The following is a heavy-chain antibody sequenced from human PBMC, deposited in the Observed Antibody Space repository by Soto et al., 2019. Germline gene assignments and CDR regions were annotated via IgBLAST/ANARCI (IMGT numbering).Heavy chain of an antibody. J-gene: IGHJ6*02. CDR3: ARDGGFGALAGTPTFNYYGIDV. Sequence: ASVKVSCKASGYTFTSYAMHWVRQAPGQRLEWMGWINAGNGNTKYSQKFQGRVTITRDTSASTAYMELSSLRSEDTAVYYCARDGGFGALAGTPTFNYYGIDVRAQRTTVTGSS. CDR1: GYTFTSYA. CDR2: INAGNGNT. D-gene: IGHD6-19*01. V-gene: IGHV1-3*01.